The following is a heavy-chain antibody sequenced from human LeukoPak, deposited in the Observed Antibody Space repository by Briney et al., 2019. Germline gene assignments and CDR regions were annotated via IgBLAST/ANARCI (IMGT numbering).Heavy chain of an antibody. Sequence: GGSLRLACAASGFTFSSYAMSWVRQAPGKGLECVSAISGSGGSTYYADSVKGRFTISRDNSKNTLYLQMNSMRAEDTAVYYCAKADTYYYGSGSPGLNYWGQGTLVTVSS. CDR1: GFTFSSYA. CDR2: ISGSGGST. CDR3: AKADTYYYGSGSPGLNY. V-gene: IGHV3-23*01. D-gene: IGHD3-10*01. J-gene: IGHJ4*02.